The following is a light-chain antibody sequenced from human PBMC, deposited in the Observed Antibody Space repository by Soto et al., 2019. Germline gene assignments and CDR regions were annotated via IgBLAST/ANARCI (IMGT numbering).Light chain of an antibody. V-gene: IGLV2-14*01. CDR1: SGDVGGYKY. CDR2: EVS. Sequence: QSVLTQPASVSGPPGQSITISCTGTSGDVGGYKYVSWYQQHPGTAPKLMIYEVSNRPSGVSNRFSGSKSGNTASLTISGLQAEDEAVYYCNSYSDSSTDVVFGGGTKLTVL. CDR3: NSYSDSSTDVV. J-gene: IGLJ2*01.